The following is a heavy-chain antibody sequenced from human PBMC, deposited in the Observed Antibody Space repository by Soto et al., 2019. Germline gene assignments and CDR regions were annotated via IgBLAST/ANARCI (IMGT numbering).Heavy chain of an antibody. CDR1: GFTFSSYG. CDR3: AKDYGSEQWLVQRDDY. Sequence: QVQLVESGGGVVQPGRSLRLSCAASGFTFSSYGMHWVRQAPGKGLEWVAVISYDGSNKYYADSVKGRFTISRDNSKNTLYLQMNSLRAEDTAVYYCAKDYGSEQWLVQRDDYWGQGTLVTVSS. CDR2: ISYDGSNK. V-gene: IGHV3-30*18. D-gene: IGHD6-19*01. J-gene: IGHJ4*02.